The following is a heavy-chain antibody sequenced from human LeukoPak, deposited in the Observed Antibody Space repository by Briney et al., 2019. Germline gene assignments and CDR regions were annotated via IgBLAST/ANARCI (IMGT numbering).Heavy chain of an antibody. Sequence: GGSLRLSCAASGFSFTGHAMSWVRPAPGKGLEWVAAISGSGGSTYYADSVKGRFTISRDNSKDTLYLQMNSLRAEDTALYYCARVDTALVIDYWGQGTLVTVSS. D-gene: IGHD5-18*01. CDR2: ISGSGGST. J-gene: IGHJ4*02. CDR3: ARVDTALVIDY. CDR1: GFSFTGHA. V-gene: IGHV3-23*01.